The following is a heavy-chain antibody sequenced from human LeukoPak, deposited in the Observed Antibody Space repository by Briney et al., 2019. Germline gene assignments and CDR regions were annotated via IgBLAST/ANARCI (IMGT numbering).Heavy chain of an antibody. Sequence: GGSLRLSCTTSGFIFGDYVMSWFRQAPGQGLEWVGFIRSKAFGGTTEYAASVKGRFTISRDDSKSVAYLQMNSLKTEDTAMYYCTRNRSPDYFDYWGQGTLVTVSS. CDR3: TRNRSPDYFDY. V-gene: IGHV3-49*03. CDR1: GFIFGDYV. CDR2: IRSKAFGGTT. J-gene: IGHJ4*02.